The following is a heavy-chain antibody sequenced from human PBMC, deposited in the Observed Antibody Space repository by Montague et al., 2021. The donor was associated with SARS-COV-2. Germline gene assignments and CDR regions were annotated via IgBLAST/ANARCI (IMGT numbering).Heavy chain of an antibody. CDR3: AAYIIGAGGRGS. CDR2: TYDERPI. Sequence: TLSLTCSLSGASIRGAYHWSWIRQHPGKDLEWIGHTYDERPIXYNPPLRGRASISLDTSENRFSLTLTSVTAADTALYYCAAYIIGAGGRGSWGQGALVTVSS. CDR1: GASIRGAYH. J-gene: IGHJ1*01. V-gene: IGHV4-31*03. D-gene: IGHD3-16*01.